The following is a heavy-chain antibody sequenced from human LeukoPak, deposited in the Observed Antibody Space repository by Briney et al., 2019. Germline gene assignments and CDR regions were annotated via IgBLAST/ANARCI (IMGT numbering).Heavy chain of an antibody. Sequence: GGSLRLSCAASGFTFSSYWMSWVRQAPGKGLEWVANIKQDGSEKYYVDSVKGRFTISRDNAKNSLYLQMNSLRAEDTAVYYCARVGAYGSGSYYYYYMDVWGKGTTVTVSS. V-gene: IGHV3-7*01. CDR1: GFTFSSYW. J-gene: IGHJ6*03. CDR2: IKQDGSEK. D-gene: IGHD3-10*01. CDR3: ARVGAYGSGSYYYYYMDV.